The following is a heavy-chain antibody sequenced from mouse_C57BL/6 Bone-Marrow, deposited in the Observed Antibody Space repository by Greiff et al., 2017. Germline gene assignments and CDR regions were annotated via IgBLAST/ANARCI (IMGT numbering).Heavy chain of an antibody. CDR3: TFYSNWGY. CDR1: GFNIKDDY. Sequence: EVQLQQSGAELVRPGASVKLSCTASGFNIKDDYMHWVKQRPEQGLEWIGWIDPENGDTEDASKFQGKATITADTSSNTAYLQLSSLTSEDTAVYYCTFYSNWGYWGQGTTLTVSS. J-gene: IGHJ2*01. D-gene: IGHD2-5*01. CDR2: IDPENGDT. V-gene: IGHV14-4*01.